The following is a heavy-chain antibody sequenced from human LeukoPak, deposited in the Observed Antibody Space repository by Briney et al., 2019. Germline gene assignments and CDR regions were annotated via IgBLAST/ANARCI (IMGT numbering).Heavy chain of an antibody. J-gene: IGHJ4*02. CDR1: GGSISLSYYY. D-gene: IGHD6-19*01. CDR3: ARGTLYSGWSYYFDY. CDR2: VYYSGTT. V-gene: IGHV4-39*07. Sequence: SETLSLTCSVSGGSISLSYYYWGWIRQPPGKALEWIGSVYYSGTTSYNPSLKSRVTISVDMSKNHFSLRLSPVTAADTAMYYCARGTLYSGWSYYFDYWGQGSQVTVSS.